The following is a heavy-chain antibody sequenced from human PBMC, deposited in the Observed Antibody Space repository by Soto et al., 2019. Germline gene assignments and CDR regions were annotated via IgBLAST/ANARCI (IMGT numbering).Heavy chain of an antibody. D-gene: IGHD2-15*01. CDR1: GFTFSSYA. CDR2: VSIGGST. V-gene: IGHV3-23*01. Sequence: GGSLRLSCAASGFTFSSYAMGWVRQGPGEGLEWVAVVSIGGSTHYADSVRGRFTISRDNSKNTLSLQMNSLTAEDTAVYFCAKGRGAGGHFDDWGQGALVTVSS. J-gene: IGHJ4*02. CDR3: AKGRGAGGHFDD.